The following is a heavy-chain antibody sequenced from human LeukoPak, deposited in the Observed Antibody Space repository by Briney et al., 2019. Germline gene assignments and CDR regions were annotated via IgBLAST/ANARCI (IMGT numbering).Heavy chain of an antibody. Sequence: SETLSLTCAVYGGSFSGYYWSWIRQPPGKGLEWIGEINHSGSTSYNPSLKSRVTISVDTSKNQFSLKLSSVTAADTAVYYCARVDDSSGYYGGFDYWGQGTLVTVSS. CDR1: GGSFSGYY. CDR2: INHSGST. D-gene: IGHD3-22*01. CDR3: ARVDDSSGYYGGFDY. J-gene: IGHJ4*02. V-gene: IGHV4-34*01.